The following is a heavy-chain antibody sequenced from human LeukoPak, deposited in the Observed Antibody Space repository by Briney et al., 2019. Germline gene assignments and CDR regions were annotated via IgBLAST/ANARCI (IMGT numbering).Heavy chain of an antibody. J-gene: IGHJ4*02. V-gene: IGHV3-23*01. CDR1: GFTFSSYA. D-gene: IGHD5-18*01. CDR3: ARERGSYGYFDY. CDR2: ISGSGGST. Sequence: GGSLRLSCAASGFTFSSYAMTWVRQAPGKGLEWVSIISGSGGSTYYADSVKGRFTISRDNSKSTLYLQVNSLRAEDTAVYYCARERGSYGYFDYWGQGTLVTVSS.